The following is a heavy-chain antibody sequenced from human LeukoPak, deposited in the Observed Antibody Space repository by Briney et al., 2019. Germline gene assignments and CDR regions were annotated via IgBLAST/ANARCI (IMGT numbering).Heavy chain of an antibody. CDR3: AVSYDILTGYYPFDY. CDR2: IIPIFDTA. D-gene: IGHD3-9*01. CDR1: GGTFSSYA. J-gene: IGHJ4*02. V-gene: IGHV1-69*06. Sequence: GASVKVSCKASGGTFSSYAISWVRQAPGQGLEWMGGIIPIFDTANYAQKFQGRVTITADKSTSTAYMELSSLRSEDTAVYYCAVSYDILTGYYPFDYWGQGTLVTVSS.